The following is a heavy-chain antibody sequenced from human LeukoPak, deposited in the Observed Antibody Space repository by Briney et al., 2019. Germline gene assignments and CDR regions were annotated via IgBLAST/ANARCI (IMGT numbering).Heavy chain of an antibody. V-gene: IGHV4-34*01. D-gene: IGHD2-2*01. CDR2: INHSGST. Sequence: PSETLSLTCAVYGGSFSGYYWSWIRQPPGKGLEWIGEINHSGSTNYNPSLKSRVTISVDTSKNQFSLKLSSVTAADTAVYYCARGRQDIVVVPAAIQFDYWGQGTLVTVS. J-gene: IGHJ4*02. CDR1: GGSFSGYY. CDR3: ARGRQDIVVVPAAIQFDY.